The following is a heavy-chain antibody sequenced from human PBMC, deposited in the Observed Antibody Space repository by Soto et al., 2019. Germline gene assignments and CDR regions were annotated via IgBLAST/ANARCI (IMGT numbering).Heavy chain of an antibody. D-gene: IGHD1-20*01. CDR2: IYSGGST. V-gene: IGHV3-53*01. Sequence: EMQLVESGGGLIQPGGSLRLSCAASEFTVSSNYMSWVRQAPGKGLEWVSVIYSGGSTYYADSVKGRFTISRDNSKNTLYLQMNSLRAEDTAVYYCARYKIGFVYGMDVWGQGTTVTVSS. CDR3: ARYKIGFVYGMDV. J-gene: IGHJ6*02. CDR1: EFTVSSNY.